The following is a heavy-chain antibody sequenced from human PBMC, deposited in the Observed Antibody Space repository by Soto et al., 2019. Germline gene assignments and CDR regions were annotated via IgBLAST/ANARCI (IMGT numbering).Heavy chain of an antibody. D-gene: IGHD3-22*01. CDR2: IYYSGST. J-gene: IGHJ4*02. V-gene: IGHV4-39*01. CDR3: ARQNGDTYYYDSSGYYYFDY. CDR1: GGSISSSSYY. Sequence: ASETLSLTCTVSGGSISSSSYYWGWIRQPPGKGLEWIGSIYYSGSTYYNPSLKSRVTISVDTSKNQFSLKLSSVTAADTAVYYCARQNGDTYYYDSSGYYYFDYWGQGTLVTVSS.